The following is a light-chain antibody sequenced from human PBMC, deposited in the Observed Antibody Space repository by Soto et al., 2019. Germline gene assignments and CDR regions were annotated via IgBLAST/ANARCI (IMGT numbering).Light chain of an antibody. CDR1: SGHSNYA. Sequence: QPVLTQSPSASASLGASVTLTCTLSSGHSNYAIAWHQQQSEKGPRYLMKLNSDGSHSKGDAIPDRFSGSSSGAERYLTISSLQSEDEADYYCQTWGSGIVVFGGGTKLTVL. J-gene: IGLJ2*01. CDR3: QTWGSGIVV. V-gene: IGLV4-69*01. CDR2: LNSDGSH.